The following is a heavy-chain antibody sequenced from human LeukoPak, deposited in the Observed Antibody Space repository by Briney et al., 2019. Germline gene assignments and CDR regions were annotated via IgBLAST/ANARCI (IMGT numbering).Heavy chain of an antibody. D-gene: IGHD3-22*01. Sequence: ASVKVSCKASGYTFTSYYMHWVRQAPGQGLEWMGIINPSGGSTSYAQKFQGRVTMTRDMSTSTVYMELSSLRSEDTAVYYCASAAPNYYDSSPWFDPWGQGTLVTVSS. V-gene: IGHV1-46*01. CDR3: ASAAPNYYDSSPWFDP. CDR2: INPSGGST. CDR1: GYTFTSYY. J-gene: IGHJ5*02.